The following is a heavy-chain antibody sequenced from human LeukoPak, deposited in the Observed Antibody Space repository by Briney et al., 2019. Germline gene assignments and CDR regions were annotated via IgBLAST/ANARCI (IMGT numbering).Heavy chain of an antibody. CDR1: GYTFTSYD. D-gene: IGHD3-16*02. V-gene: IGHV1-69*13. CDR2: IIPIFGTA. CDR3: ARGRESLYDYVWGSYRYPLDY. J-gene: IGHJ4*02. Sequence: ASVKVSCKASGYTFTSYDINWVRQATGQGLEWMGGIIPIFGTANYAQKFQGRVTITADESTSTAYTELSSLRSEDTAVYYCARGRESLYDYVWGSYRYPLDYWGQGTLVTVSS.